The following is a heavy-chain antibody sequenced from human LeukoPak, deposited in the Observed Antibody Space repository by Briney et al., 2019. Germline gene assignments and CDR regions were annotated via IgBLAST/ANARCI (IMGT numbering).Heavy chain of an antibody. CDR1: GFTFSSYW. J-gene: IGHJ6*03. CDR2: INPGGNEK. V-gene: IGHV3-7*01. D-gene: IGHD1-26*01. Sequence: GGSLRLSCAASGFTFSSYWMSWVRQAPGKGLEWVAYINPGGNEKYYVDSVKGRFTISRDNAKNSLYLQMNSLRAEDAAVYYCARDPYSGSYGDYYYYYMDVWGKGTTVTISS. CDR3: ARDPYSGSYGDYYYYYMDV.